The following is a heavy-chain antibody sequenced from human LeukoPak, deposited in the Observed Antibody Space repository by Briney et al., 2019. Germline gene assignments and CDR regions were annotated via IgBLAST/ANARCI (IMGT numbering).Heavy chain of an antibody. J-gene: IGHJ3*02. Sequence: ASVKVSCKASGYTFTDYNIHWVRQAPGQGLEWMGWIIPSSGGTKYAQQFQGRFTMTTDTSISTAYMELSRLRSDDTAVYYCARDLSGGALGAFDIWGQGTMVTVSS. CDR2: IIPSSGGT. D-gene: IGHD2-15*01. CDR1: GYTFTDYN. V-gene: IGHV1-2*02. CDR3: ARDLSGGALGAFDI.